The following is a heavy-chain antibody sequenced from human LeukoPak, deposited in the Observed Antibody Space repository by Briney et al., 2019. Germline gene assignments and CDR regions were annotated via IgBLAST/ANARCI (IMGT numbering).Heavy chain of an antibody. D-gene: IGHD3-10*01. V-gene: IGHV3-7*01. J-gene: IGHJ4*02. CDR2: IKQDGSEK. CDR3: ARDYYGSEFDY. Sequence: PGGSLRLSCAASGFTFSSYWMSWVRQVPGKGLEWVANIKQDGSEKYYVDSVKGRFTISRDNAKNSLYLQMNSLRAEDTAVYYCARDYYGSEFDYWGQGTPVTVSS. CDR1: GFTFSSYW.